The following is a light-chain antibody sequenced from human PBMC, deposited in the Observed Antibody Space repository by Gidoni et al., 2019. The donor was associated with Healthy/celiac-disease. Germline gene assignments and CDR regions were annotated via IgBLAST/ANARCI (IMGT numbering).Light chain of an antibody. CDR1: SSNIGSNT. Sequence: QSVLTQPPSASGTPGQRVTISCSGSSSNIGSNTVNWYQQLPGTAPKLLIYSNNQRPSGVPDRFSGSKSGTSASLAISGPQSEDEADYYCAAWDDSLKGYVFGTGTKVTVL. V-gene: IGLV1-44*01. CDR2: SNN. J-gene: IGLJ1*01. CDR3: AAWDDSLKGYV.